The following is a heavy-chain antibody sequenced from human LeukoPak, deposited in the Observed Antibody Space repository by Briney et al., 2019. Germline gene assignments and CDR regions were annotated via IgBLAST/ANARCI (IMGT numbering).Heavy chain of an antibody. V-gene: IGHV4-34*01. CDR1: GGSFSGYY. CDR2: INHSGST. J-gene: IGHJ3*02. CDR3: ARDPGDYLGDDAFDI. D-gene: IGHD4-17*01. Sequence: SETLSLTCAVYGGSFSGYYWSWIRQPPGKGLEWIGEINHSGSTNYNPSLKSRVTISVDTSKNQFSLKLSSVTAADTAVYYCARDPGDYLGDDAFDIWGQGTMVTVSS.